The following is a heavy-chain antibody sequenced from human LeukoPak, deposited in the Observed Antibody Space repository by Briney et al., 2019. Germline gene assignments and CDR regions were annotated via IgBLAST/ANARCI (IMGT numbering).Heavy chain of an antibody. D-gene: IGHD3-22*01. CDR2: INHSGST. CDR3: ARGWGTYYYDSSGYYHDY. V-gene: IGHV4-34*01. Sequence: PSETLSLTCAVYGGSLSGYYWSWIRQPPGKGLEWIGEINHSGSTNYNPSLKSRVTISVDTSKNQFSLKLSSVTAADTAVYYCARGWGTYYYDSSGYYHDYWGQGTLVTVSS. J-gene: IGHJ4*02. CDR1: GGSLSGYY.